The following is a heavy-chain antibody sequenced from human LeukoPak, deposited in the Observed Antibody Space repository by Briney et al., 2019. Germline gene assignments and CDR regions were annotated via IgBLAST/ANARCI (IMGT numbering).Heavy chain of an antibody. CDR1: GFTFSSYE. CDR3: ARGLAVRHDAFDI. J-gene: IGHJ3*02. V-gene: IGHV3-48*03. CDR2: ISGSGNTV. Sequence: PGGSLRLSCAASGFTFSSYEMNWVRQAPGKGLEWVSYISGSGNTVYYADSVKGRFTISRDNAKNSLYLQMNNLRAEDTAVYYCARGLAVRHDAFDIWGQGTMVTVSS. D-gene: IGHD4-17*01.